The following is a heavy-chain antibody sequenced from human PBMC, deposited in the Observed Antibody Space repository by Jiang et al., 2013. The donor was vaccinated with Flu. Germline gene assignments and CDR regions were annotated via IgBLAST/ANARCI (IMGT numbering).Heavy chain of an antibody. CDR3: ARTERGYSYGYYLGTFDY. Sequence: KPTQTLTLTCTFSGFSLSTSGMCVSWIRQPPGKPLEWLARIDGNDDKDYTTSLKTRLTISKDTSKNQVVLTMTNMDPVDTATYFCARTERGYSYGYYLGTFDYWGQGALVTVSS. CDR1: GFSLSTSGMC. CDR2: IDGNDDK. D-gene: IGHD5-18*01. V-gene: IGHV2-70*11. J-gene: IGHJ4*02.